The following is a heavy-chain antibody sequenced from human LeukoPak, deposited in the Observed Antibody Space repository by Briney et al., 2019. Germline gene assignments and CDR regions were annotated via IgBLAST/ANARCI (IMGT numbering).Heavy chain of an antibody. J-gene: IGHJ3*02. CDR2: ISYIGST. CDR3: ARDPTTVTKGLDI. CDR1: GGSISSHY. V-gene: IGHV4-59*11. Sequence: SETLSLTCTVSGGSISSHYWSWIRQPPGKGLEWIGYISYIGSTNYNPSLKSRVTISVDTSKNQFSLKLSSVTAADASVYFCARDPTTVTKGLDIWGQGTMVTVSS. D-gene: IGHD4-17*01.